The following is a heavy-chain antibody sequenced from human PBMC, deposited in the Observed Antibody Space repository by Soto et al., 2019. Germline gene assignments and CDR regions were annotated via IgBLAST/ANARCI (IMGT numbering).Heavy chain of an antibody. CDR2: ISYDGSNK. V-gene: IGHV3-30-3*01. CDR1: GFTFSSYA. J-gene: IGHJ4*02. Sequence: GGSLRLSCAASGFTFSSYAMHWVRQAPGKGLEWVAVISYDGSNKYYADSVKGRFTISRDNSKNTLYLQMNSLRAEDTAVYYCARGLEIVATWVLVAYWGQGTLVTVSS. D-gene: IGHD5-12*01. CDR3: ARGLEIVATWVLVAY.